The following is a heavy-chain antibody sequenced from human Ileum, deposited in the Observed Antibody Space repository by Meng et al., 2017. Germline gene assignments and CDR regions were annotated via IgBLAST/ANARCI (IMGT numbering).Heavy chain of an antibody. J-gene: IGHJ5*01. CDR3: ARVVGGPASMSGWFDP. D-gene: IGHD2-2*01. Sequence: SGPGLVKPSGTLSPTGAVYGGSISSSNWWTWVRQAPGKGLEWIGEIYHSGSPNYNPSLKSRVTISVDKSQNQFSLKLNSVTAADTAVYYCARVVGGPASMSGWFDPWGQGTLVTVSS. CDR1: GGSISSSNW. CDR2: IYHSGSP. V-gene: IGHV4-4*02.